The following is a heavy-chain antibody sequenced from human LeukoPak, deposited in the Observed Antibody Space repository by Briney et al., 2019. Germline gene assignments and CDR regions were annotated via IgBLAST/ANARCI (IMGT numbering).Heavy chain of an antibody. CDR2: ISGSGGST. D-gene: IGHD5-18*01. CDR1: GFTFSSYG. CDR3: AKDRGYSYDYWEFDY. V-gene: IGHV3-23*01. J-gene: IGHJ4*02. Sequence: GGSLRLSCAASGFTFSSYGMHWVRQAPGKGLEWVSAISGSGGSTYYADSVKGRFTISRDNSKNTLYLQMNSLRAEDTAVYYCAKDRGYSYDYWEFDYWGQGTLVTVSS.